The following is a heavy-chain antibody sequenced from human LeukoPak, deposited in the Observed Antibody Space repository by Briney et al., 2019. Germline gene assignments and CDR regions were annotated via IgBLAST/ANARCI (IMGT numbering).Heavy chain of an antibody. CDR1: GFTFSSYG. CDR3: ARMVYRGPYYYGMDV. V-gene: IGHV3-33*01. CDR2: IWYDGSNK. J-gene: IGHJ6*04. Sequence: GGSLRLSCAASGFTFSSYGMHWVRQAPGKGLEWVAVIWYDGSNKYYADSVKGRFTISRDNSKNTLYLQMNSLRAEDTAVYYCARMVYRGPYYYGMDVWGKGTTVTVSS. D-gene: IGHD2-8*01.